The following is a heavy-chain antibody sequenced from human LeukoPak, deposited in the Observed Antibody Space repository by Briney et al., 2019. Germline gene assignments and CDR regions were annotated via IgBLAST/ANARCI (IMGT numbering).Heavy chain of an antibody. V-gene: IGHV3-48*01. CDR3: ARESLGSVDPRGYSTTVSQDV. Sequence: GGSLRLSCAASGFTFSSYSMNWVREAPGKGLEWVSYISSSSSTIYYADSVKGRFTISRDNAKNSLYLQMNSLRAEDTAVYYCARESLGSVDPRGYSTTVSQDVWGKGTTVTISS. CDR2: ISSSSSTI. J-gene: IGHJ6*04. D-gene: IGHD4-17*01. CDR1: GFTFSSYS.